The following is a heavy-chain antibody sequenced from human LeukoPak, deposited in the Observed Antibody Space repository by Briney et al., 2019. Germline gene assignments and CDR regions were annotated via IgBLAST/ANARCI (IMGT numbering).Heavy chain of an antibody. CDR3: ARAQGGEYFDY. Sequence: PGGSLRLSCAASGFTVSSNYMSWVRQAPGKGLEWVSVIYSGGSTYYADSVKGRFTISRDNSKNTLYLQMNSLRAEDTAVYYCARAQGGEYFDYWGQGTLVTVSS. D-gene: IGHD2-15*01. V-gene: IGHV3-53*01. J-gene: IGHJ4*02. CDR2: IYSGGST. CDR1: GFTVSSNY.